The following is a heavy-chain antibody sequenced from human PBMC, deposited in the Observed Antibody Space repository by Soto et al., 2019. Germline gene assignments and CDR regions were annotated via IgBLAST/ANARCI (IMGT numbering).Heavy chain of an antibody. J-gene: IGHJ5*02. Sequence: SETLSLTCAVYGGSFSGYSWTWIRQPPGTGLEWIGEINHTGSTNYNPSLKSRVTISVDTSKNQFSLKLTSVTAADAAVYYCARDFFDSSDYTTNWFDPWGQGTLVTVSS. CDR1: GGSFSGYS. V-gene: IGHV4-34*01. D-gene: IGHD3-22*01. CDR3: ARDFFDSSDYTTNWFDP. CDR2: INHTGST.